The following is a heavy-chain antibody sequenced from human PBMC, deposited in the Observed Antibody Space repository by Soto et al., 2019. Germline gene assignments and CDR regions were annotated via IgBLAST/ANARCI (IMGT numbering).Heavy chain of an antibody. J-gene: IGHJ6*02. D-gene: IGHD6-19*01. CDR1: GGSISSGDYY. CDR2: IYYSGST. Sequence: SETLSLTCTVSGGSISSGDYYWSWIRQPPGKGLEWIGYIYYSGSTYYNPSLKSRVTISVDTSRNQFSLKLSSVTAADTAVYYCARGIEGWYQGRYYYGMDGWGQGTTVTVSS. CDR3: ARGIEGWYQGRYYYGMDG. V-gene: IGHV4-30-4*02.